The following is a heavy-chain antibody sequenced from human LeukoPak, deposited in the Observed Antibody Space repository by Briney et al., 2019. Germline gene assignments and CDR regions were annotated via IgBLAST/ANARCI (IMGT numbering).Heavy chain of an antibody. CDR1: GFTFSSYA. CDR2: ISGSGSST. D-gene: IGHD3-3*01. Sequence: GGSLRLSCAAPGFTFSSYAMSWVRQAPGKGLEWVSAISGSGSSTYYAASVKGRFTISRDNSKNTLYLQMNSLRAEDTAVYYCAKDAYYDFWSGYPPHYWGQGTLVTVSS. V-gene: IGHV3-23*01. CDR3: AKDAYYDFWSGYPPHY. J-gene: IGHJ4*02.